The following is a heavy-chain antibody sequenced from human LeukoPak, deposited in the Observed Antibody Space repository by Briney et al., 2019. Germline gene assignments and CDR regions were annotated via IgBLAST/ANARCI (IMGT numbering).Heavy chain of an antibody. CDR3: ARGLYYDFWSGYSNWFDP. CDR2: IYYSGST. CDR1: GGSISSYY. J-gene: IGHJ5*02. Sequence: SETLSLTCTVSGGSISSYYWSWIRQPPGKGLEWIGYIYYSGSTNYNPSLKSRVTISVDTSKNQFPLKLSSVTAADTAVYYCARGLYYDFWSGYSNWFDPWGQGTLVTVSS. D-gene: IGHD3-3*01. V-gene: IGHV4-59*01.